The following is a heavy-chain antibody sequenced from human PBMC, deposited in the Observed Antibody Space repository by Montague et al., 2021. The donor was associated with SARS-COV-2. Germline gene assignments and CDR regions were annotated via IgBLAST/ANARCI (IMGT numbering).Heavy chain of an antibody. J-gene: IGHJ6*02. V-gene: IGHV3-7*01. Sequence: SLRLSCAASGFTFSYYWMRWVRQAPGKGLEWVANIKQDGSEKYYVDSVKGRFTISRDNAKNSLYLQMNSLRAEDTAVYYCARDYFSSSWHGRPYYYYYGMDVWGQGTTVTVSS. CDR3: ARDYFSSSWHGRPYYYYYGMDV. CDR1: GFTFSYYW. CDR2: IKQDGSEK. D-gene: IGHD6-13*01.